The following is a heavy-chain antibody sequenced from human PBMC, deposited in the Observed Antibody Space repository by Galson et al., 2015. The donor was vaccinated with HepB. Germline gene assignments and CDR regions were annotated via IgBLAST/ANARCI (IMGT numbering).Heavy chain of an antibody. CDR1: GFTFSSYS. J-gene: IGHJ4*02. CDR3: ARDDYIWGSYPSRVDY. D-gene: IGHD3-16*02. Sequence: SLRLSCAASGFTFSSYSMNWVRQAPGKGLEWVSSISSSSSYIYYADSVKGRFTISRDNAKNSLYLQMNSLRAEDTAVYYCARDDYIWGSYPSRVDYWGQGTLVTVSS. CDR2: ISSSSSYI. V-gene: IGHV3-21*01.